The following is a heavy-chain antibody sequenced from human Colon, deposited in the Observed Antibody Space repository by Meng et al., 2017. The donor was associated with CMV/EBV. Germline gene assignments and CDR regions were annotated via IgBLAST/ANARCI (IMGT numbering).Heavy chain of an antibody. D-gene: IGHD3-10*01. CDR2: VYICGNT. V-gene: IGHV4-4*07. CDR3: ARDSNLSGLAY. Sequence: PPVPGPGVAILSGPLSLLRPASGASITSYYRSGFRPAAGKGLEWIGRVYICGNTNYNPSLKSRVTMSIDTSKNQLSLNIRSVTAADTAVYYCARDSNLSGLAYWGQGTLVTVSS. CDR1: GASITSYY. J-gene: IGHJ4*02.